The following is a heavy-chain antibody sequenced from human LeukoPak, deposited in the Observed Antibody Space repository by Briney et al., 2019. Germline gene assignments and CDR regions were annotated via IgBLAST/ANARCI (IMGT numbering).Heavy chain of an antibody. J-gene: IGHJ4*02. CDR1: GFTFSSSP. V-gene: IGHV3-30-3*01. CDR2: ISSDGSTK. Sequence: GRSLRLSCAASGFTFSSSPMHRVRQAPGMGLEWVSVISSDGSTKFYADSVKGRFTISRDNSKNTLNLQMNSLRAEDTAVYYCAREGIGYLDYWGQGTLVTVSS. CDR3: AREGIGYLDY.